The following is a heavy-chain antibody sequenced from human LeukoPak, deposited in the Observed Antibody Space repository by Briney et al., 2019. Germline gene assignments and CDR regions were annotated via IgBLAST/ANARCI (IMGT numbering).Heavy chain of an antibody. D-gene: IGHD4-17*01. V-gene: IGHV3-66*01. CDR3: ARDYGDSVNAFDI. J-gene: IGHJ3*02. CDR2: IYSGGST. Sequence: GGSLRLSCAASGFSVFSNYMTWVRQAPGKGLEWVSVIYSGGSTYYADSVKGRFTISRDNSKNTLYLQMNSLRAVDTAVYYCARDYGDSVNAFDIWGQGTMVTVSS. CDR1: GFSVFSNY.